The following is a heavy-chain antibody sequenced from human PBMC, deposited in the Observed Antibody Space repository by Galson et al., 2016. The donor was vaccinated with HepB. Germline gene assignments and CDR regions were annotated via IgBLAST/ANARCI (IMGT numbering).Heavy chain of an antibody. CDR2: ISYDGSKR. V-gene: IGHV3-30-3*01. J-gene: IGHJ3*02. Sequence: SLRLSCAASGFSFNKYTLHWVRQAPGKGLEWLSLISYDGSKRNYADSVKGRFTISRDNPGNTPYLQMNSLRDEDTAMYFCASVGTLLLVEGDAFNIWGQGTMVIVSS. D-gene: IGHD2-15*01. CDR3: ASVGTLLLVEGDAFNI. CDR1: GFSFNKYT.